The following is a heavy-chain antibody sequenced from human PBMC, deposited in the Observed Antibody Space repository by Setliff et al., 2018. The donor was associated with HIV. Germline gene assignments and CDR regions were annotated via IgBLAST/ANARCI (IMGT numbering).Heavy chain of an antibody. CDR2: INPSGGST. V-gene: IGHV1-46*01. J-gene: IGHJ4*02. CDR1: GYTFTSYY. CDR3: ARKAGYCPHGGCWSPLDY. Sequence: ASVKVSCKASGYTFTSYYMHWVRQAPGQGLEWMGIINPSGGSTSYAQKFQGRVTMTRDKSTSTAYMELSSLRSEDTAVYYCARKAGYCPHGGCWSPLDYWGQGTLVTVSS. D-gene: IGHD2-8*01.